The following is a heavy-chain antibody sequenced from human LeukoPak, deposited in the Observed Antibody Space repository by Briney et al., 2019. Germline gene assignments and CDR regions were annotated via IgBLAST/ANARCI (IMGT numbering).Heavy chain of an antibody. D-gene: IGHD1-26*01. CDR3: ARGRGSGSHYYYYYMAV. CDR1: GYTFTGYY. Sequence: ASVKVSCKASGYTFTGYYMHWVRQAPGQGLEWMGWINPNSGGTNYAQKFQGRVTMTRDTSISTAYMELSRLRSDDTAVYYCARGRGSGSHYYYYYMAVWGKGTTVTVSS. V-gene: IGHV1-2*02. J-gene: IGHJ6*03. CDR2: INPNSGGT.